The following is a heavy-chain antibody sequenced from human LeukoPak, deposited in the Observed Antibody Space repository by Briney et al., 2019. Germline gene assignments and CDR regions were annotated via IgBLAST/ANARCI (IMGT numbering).Heavy chain of an antibody. D-gene: IGHD6-13*01. J-gene: IGHJ4*02. CDR1: GYTFTDFY. Sequence: ASVKVSCKASGYTFTDFYIHWVRQAPGQGLEWMGWINPNNGGTNYAQSFQDRVTMTRDTSISTAYMELSRLTSDDTAVYYCARDRGGDSSSGYYYFDYWGQGTLVTVSS. V-gene: IGHV1-2*02. CDR2: INPNNGGT. CDR3: ARDRGGDSSSGYYYFDY.